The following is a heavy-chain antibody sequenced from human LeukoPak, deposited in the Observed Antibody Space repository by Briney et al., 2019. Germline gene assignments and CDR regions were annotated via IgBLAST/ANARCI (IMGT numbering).Heavy chain of an antibody. CDR1: GSTFSSYW. CDR2: TKQDGSEK. CDR3: AREITMIVVVAPKTDAFDI. J-gene: IGHJ3*02. V-gene: IGHV3-7*01. Sequence: GGPLRLSSAASGSTFSSYWMSWVRQPPGRGLEWLANTKQDGSEKYYVASVKGRFTISRDNAKNSLYLQMNSLRAEDTAVYYCAREITMIVVVAPKTDAFDIWGQGTMVTVSS. D-gene: IGHD3-22*01.